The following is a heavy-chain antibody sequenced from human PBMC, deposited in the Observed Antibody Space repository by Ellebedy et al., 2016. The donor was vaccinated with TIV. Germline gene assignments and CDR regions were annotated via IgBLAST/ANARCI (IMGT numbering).Heavy chain of an antibody. CDR2: VYYNGNT. J-gene: IGHJ6*02. CDR1: GGSMTSHY. Sequence: MPSETLSLTCTVSGGSMTSHYWSWIRQPPGKGLEWIGYVYYNGNTNYNPSLKSRPTLAIDTSKNQFSLKLNSVTAADTAVYYCARHYGNYGSGSKGMDVWGQGTTVTVSS. CDR3: ARHYGNYGSGSKGMDV. V-gene: IGHV4-59*08. D-gene: IGHD3-10*01.